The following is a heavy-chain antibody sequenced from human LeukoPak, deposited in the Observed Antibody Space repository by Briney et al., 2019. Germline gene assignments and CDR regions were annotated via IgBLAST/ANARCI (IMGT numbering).Heavy chain of an antibody. J-gene: IGHJ4*02. Sequence: RGSLRLSCAASGFSFNYYWMTWVRQAPGKGLEWVANIKHDGGEKYYVDSVKGRFTISRDNANNSIYLRMNSLRAEDAAIYYCARDRRILGAAGTALDSWGQGTLVTVSS. D-gene: IGHD6-13*01. CDR1: GFSFNYYW. CDR2: IKHDGGEK. CDR3: ARDRRILGAAGTALDS. V-gene: IGHV3-7*03.